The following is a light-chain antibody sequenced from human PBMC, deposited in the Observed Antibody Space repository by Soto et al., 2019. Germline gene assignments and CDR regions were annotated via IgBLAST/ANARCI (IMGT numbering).Light chain of an antibody. CDR3: QQYGSSPPIT. J-gene: IGKJ5*01. Sequence: GLTQSPGTLWLSPRQRAPLSCRAIQSVSSSYLAWYQQKPGQAPRLLIYGASSRATGIPDRFSGSGSGTDFTLTISRLEPEDFAVYYCQQYGSSPPITFGQGTRLEIK. CDR2: GAS. CDR1: QSVSSSY. V-gene: IGKV3-20*01.